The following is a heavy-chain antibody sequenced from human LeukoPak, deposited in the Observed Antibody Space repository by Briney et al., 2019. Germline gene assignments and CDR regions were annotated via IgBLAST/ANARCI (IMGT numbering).Heavy chain of an antibody. CDR1: GGSISSYY. J-gene: IGHJ4*02. CDR3: ARQGYSYGLPIDY. V-gene: IGHV4-59*08. D-gene: IGHD5-18*01. Sequence: SETLSLTCTVSGGSISSYYWSWIRQPPGKGLEWIGYIYYSGSTNYNPPLKSRVTISVDTSKNQFSLKLSSVTAADTAVYYCARQGYSYGLPIDYWGQGTLVTVSS. CDR2: IYYSGST.